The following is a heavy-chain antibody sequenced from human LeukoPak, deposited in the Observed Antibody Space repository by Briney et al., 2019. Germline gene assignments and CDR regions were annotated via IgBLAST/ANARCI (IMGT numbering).Heavy chain of an antibody. Sequence: PGGSLRLSCAASGFTFSGPVMHWVRQASGKGLEWVGRIRSKANNYATAYVASVKGRFTISRDDSKNTAFLQMNSLRAEDTAVYYCARDGYISPDAFDIWGQGTMVTVSS. CDR3: ARDGYISPDAFDI. D-gene: IGHD5-24*01. CDR1: GFTFSGPV. J-gene: IGHJ3*02. CDR2: IRSKANNYAT. V-gene: IGHV3-73*01.